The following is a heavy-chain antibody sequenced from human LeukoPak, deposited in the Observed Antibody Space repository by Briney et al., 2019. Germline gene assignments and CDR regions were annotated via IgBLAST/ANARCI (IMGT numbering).Heavy chain of an antibody. J-gene: IGHJ3*02. Sequence: GGSLRLSCAASGFTFSAYAMIWVRQAPGKGLEWVSAISGSGGSTYYADSVKGRFTISRDNSKNTLYLQMNSLRAEDTAVYYCAKEGITIFGVVIHDAFDIWGQGTMVTVSS. CDR3: AKEGITIFGVVIHDAFDI. CDR2: ISGSGGST. D-gene: IGHD3-3*01. CDR1: GFTFSAYA. V-gene: IGHV3-23*01.